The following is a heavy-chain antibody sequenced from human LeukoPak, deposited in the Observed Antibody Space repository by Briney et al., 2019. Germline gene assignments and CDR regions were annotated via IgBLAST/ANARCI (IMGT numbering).Heavy chain of an antibody. CDR3: TTNYYDSSGYVIDY. Sequence: PGGSLRLSCAASGFTFSNAWMSWVRQAPGKGLEWVGRIKSKTDGGTTDYAAPVKGRFTISRDDSKNTLYLQMNSLKTEDTAVYYCTTNYYDSSGYVIDYWGQGTPVTVSS. V-gene: IGHV3-15*01. CDR2: IKSKTDGGTT. D-gene: IGHD3-22*01. CDR1: GFTFSNAW. J-gene: IGHJ4*02.